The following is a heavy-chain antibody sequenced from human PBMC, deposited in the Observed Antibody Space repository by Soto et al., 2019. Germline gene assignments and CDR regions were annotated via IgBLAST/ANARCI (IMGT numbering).Heavy chain of an antibody. CDR3: AREVVLVPAAIPTYYYYYGMDV. Sequence: SQTLSLTCAISGDSVSSNSAAWNWIRPSPSRGLEWLGRTYYRSKWYNDYAVSVKSRITINPDTSKNQFSLQLNSVTPEDTAVYYCAREVVLVPAAIPTYYYYYGMDVWGQGTTVTVSS. V-gene: IGHV6-1*01. CDR2: TYYRSKWYN. J-gene: IGHJ6*02. D-gene: IGHD2-2*01. CDR1: GDSVSSNSAA.